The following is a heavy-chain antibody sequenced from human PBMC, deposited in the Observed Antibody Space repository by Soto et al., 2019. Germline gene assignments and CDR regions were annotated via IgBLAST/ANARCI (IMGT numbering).Heavy chain of an antibody. CDR3: ARDQTPPWVVPAASPFDY. CDR1: GFTFSSYS. D-gene: IGHD2-2*01. CDR2: ISSSSTI. V-gene: IGHV3-48*01. Sequence: GESLKISCAASGFTFSSYSMNWVRQAPGKGLEWVSYISSSSTIYYADSVKGRFTISRDNAKNSLYLQMNSLRAEDTAVYYCARDQTPPWVVPAASPFDYWGQGTLVTVSS. J-gene: IGHJ4*02.